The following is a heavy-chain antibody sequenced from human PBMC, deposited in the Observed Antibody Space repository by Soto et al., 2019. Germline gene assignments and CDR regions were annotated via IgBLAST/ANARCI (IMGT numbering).Heavy chain of an antibody. V-gene: IGHV3-48*02. D-gene: IGHD3-22*01. CDR3: SRDYYDSSGYYAFSYYYYGMDV. CDR2: ISSSSSTI. J-gene: IGHJ6*02. CDR1: GFTFSSYS. Sequence: GGSLRLSCAASGFTFSSYSMNWVRQAPGKGLEWVSYISSSSSTIYYADSVKGRFTISRDNAKNSLYLQKNSLRDEDTAVYYCSRDYYDSSGYYAFSYYYYGMDVWGQGTTVTVSS.